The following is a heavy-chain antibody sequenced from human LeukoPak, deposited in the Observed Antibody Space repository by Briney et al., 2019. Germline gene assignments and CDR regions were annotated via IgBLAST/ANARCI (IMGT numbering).Heavy chain of an antibody. J-gene: IGHJ4*02. Sequence: PGGSLRLSCAVFGSGFPFSNAWMSWVRQAPGKGLEWVGPIKSKTDGGTTDYAAPVKGRFTILRDDSKNTLYLQMNSLKTEDTAVYYCTTVGIWKIITGEDHWGQGTLVAVSS. D-gene: IGHD3-22*01. CDR3: TTVGIWKIITGEDH. CDR1: GFPFSNAW. CDR2: IKSKTDGGTT. V-gene: IGHV3-15*01.